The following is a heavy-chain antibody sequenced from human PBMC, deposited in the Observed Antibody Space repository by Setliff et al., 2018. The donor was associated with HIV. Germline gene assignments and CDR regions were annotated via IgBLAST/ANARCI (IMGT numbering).Heavy chain of an antibody. CDR2: IYGSGST. Sequence: PSETLSLTCTVSSGSIKSYYWSWIRQPPGKGLEWVGYIYGSGSTNYNPSLKSRVTISVDTSKNHFSLKLSSVTAADTAVFYCARVPFTTGFDYWGQGILVTVSS. V-gene: IGHV4-59*08. CDR3: ARVPFTTGFDY. CDR1: SGSIKSYY. J-gene: IGHJ4*02. D-gene: IGHD3-3*01.